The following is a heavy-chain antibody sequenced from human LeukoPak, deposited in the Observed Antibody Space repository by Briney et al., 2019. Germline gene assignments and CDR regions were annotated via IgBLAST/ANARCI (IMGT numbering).Heavy chain of an antibody. V-gene: IGHV1-24*01. CDR2: FDPEDGET. J-gene: IGHJ4*02. CDR1: GYTLTELS. Sequence: ASVKVSCKVSGYTLTELSMHWVRQAPGKGLEWMGGFDPEDGETIYAQKFQGRVTMTEDTSTDTAYIELSSLRSEDTAVYYCARKYDILTGFDYWGQGTLVTVSS. CDR3: ARKYDILTGFDY. D-gene: IGHD3-9*01.